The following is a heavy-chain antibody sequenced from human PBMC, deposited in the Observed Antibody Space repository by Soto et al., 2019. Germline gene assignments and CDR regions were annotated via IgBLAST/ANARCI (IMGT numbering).Heavy chain of an antibody. Sequence: QLHLVQSGAVVKKPGASVTVSCSASGYPVTAYYMHWVRQAPGRGLEWMGGINPATGAAKYTQTFPGRVTMARDTSTSTGFMELSGLTSEDTAVFLCARGGGVGVAGSAAFDMWGQGTLVTVSS. D-gene: IGHD3-3*01. J-gene: IGHJ3*02. CDR3: ARGGGVGVAGSAAFDM. CDR2: INPATGAA. V-gene: IGHV1-2*02. CDR1: GYPVTAYY.